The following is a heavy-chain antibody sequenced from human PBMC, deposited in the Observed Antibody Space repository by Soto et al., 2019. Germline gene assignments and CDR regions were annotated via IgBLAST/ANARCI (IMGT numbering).Heavy chain of an antibody. CDR1: GGSISSGDYY. CDR2: IYYSGST. Sequence: PSETLSLTCTVSGGSISSGDYYWSWIRQPPGKGLGWIGYIYYSGSTYYNPSLKSRVTISVDTSKNQFSLQLSSVTAADTAVYYCAGQVIYCSSTSCSFDPWGQGTLVTVSS. J-gene: IGHJ5*02. D-gene: IGHD2-2*01. CDR3: AGQVIYCSSTSCSFDP. V-gene: IGHV4-30-4*01.